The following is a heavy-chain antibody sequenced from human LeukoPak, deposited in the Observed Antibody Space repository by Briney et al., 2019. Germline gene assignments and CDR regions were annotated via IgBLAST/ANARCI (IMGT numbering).Heavy chain of an antibody. D-gene: IGHD4-17*01. J-gene: IGHJ4*02. CDR3: ARAGYGDSDFDY. CDR1: GGSISSSSYY. Sequence: SETLSLTCTVSGGSISSSSYYWGWIRQPPGKGLEWIGSIYYSGSTYYNPPLKSRVTISVDTSKNQFSLKLNSVTAADTAVYYCARAGYGDSDFDYWGQGTLVTASS. V-gene: IGHV4-39*07. CDR2: IYYSGST.